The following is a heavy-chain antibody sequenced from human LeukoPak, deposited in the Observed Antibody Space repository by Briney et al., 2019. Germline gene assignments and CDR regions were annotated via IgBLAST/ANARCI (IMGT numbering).Heavy chain of an antibody. Sequence: GGSLRLSCAASGFTFSSYAMSWVRQAPGKGLEWVSAISGSGGRTYHADSVKGRFTISRDNSKNTLYLQMNSLRAEDTAVYYCAKDDGGSYYIYYYYMDVWGKGTTVTISS. CDR1: GFTFSSYA. CDR3: AKDDGGSYYIYYYYMDV. D-gene: IGHD1-26*01. J-gene: IGHJ6*03. V-gene: IGHV3-23*01. CDR2: ISGSGGRT.